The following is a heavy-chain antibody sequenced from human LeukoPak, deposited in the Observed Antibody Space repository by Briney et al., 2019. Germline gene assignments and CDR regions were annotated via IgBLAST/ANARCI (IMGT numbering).Heavy chain of an antibody. V-gene: IGHV4-4*07. CDR1: GGSISNYY. CDR3: ARHQRHYYDSSLY. D-gene: IGHD3-22*01. J-gene: IGHJ4*02. Sequence: SETLSLTCTVSGGSISNYYWSWIRQPGGRGLEWIGRISSSGSTNYNPSLRSRITMSIDTSTNQFSLKLSSVTAADTAVYYCARHQRHYYDSSLYWGQGTLVTVSS. CDR2: ISSSGST.